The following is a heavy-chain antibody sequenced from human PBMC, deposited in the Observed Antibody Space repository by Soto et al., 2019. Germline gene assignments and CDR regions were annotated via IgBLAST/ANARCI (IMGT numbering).Heavy chain of an antibody. V-gene: IGHV3-23*01. Sequence: GAVRLSCSASGFTFSSYGMSWVRQAPGKGLEWVSAISGSGGSTYYADSVKGRFTISRDNSKNTLYLQMSSLRAEDTAVYYCAKWRSSWTNYYYSYGMDVWGQGPT. D-gene: IGHD6-13*01. J-gene: IGHJ6*02. CDR1: GFTFSSYG. CDR2: ISGSGGST. CDR3: AKWRSSWTNYYYSYGMDV.